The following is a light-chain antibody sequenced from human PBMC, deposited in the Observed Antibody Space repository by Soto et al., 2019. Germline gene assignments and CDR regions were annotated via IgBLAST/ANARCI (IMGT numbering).Light chain of an antibody. CDR1: SSDVGRYNY. CDR2: DVS. J-gene: IGLJ1*01. V-gene: IGLV2-14*03. Sequence: QSALAQPASVSGSRGQSITISCTGTSSDVGRYNYVSWFQQHPGKVPKLIIYDVSNWPSGVSDRFSGSKSGNTASLTISGLHPEDEADSSCSSFTSSSTFVFGTGTKLTVL. CDR3: SSFTSSSTFV.